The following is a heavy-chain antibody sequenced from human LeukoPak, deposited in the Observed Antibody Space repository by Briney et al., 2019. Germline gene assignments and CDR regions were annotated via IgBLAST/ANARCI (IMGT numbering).Heavy chain of an antibody. D-gene: IGHD7-27*01. J-gene: IGHJ6*02. V-gene: IGHV1-69*05. Sequence: SVKVSCKASGGTCSSYAISWVRQATGQGLEWMGGIIPIFGTANYAQKFQGRVTMTRDTSTSTVYMELSSLRSEDTAVYYCASSLGYYHYYGMDVWGQGTTVTVSS. CDR2: IIPIFGTA. CDR3: ASSLGYYHYYGMDV. CDR1: GGTCSSYA.